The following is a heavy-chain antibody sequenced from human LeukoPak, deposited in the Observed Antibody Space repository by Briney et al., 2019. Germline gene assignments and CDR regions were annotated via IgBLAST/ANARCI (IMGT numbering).Heavy chain of an antibody. D-gene: IGHD6-13*01. Sequence: PGRSLRLSCAASGFTFSSYGMHWVRQAPGKGLEGVAVMSYDGSNKYYADSVKGRFTISRDNSKNTLYLQMNSLRAEDTAVYYCAKAWRGAGTYYYYGMDVWGQGTTVTVSS. V-gene: IGHV3-30*18. CDR2: MSYDGSNK. CDR3: AKAWRGAGTYYYYGMDV. CDR1: GFTFSSYG. J-gene: IGHJ6*02.